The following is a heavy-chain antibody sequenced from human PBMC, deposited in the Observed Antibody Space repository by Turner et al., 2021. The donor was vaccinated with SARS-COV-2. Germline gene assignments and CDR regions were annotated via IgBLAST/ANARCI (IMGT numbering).Heavy chain of an antibody. CDR1: GFTFSSFA. V-gene: IGHV3-30-3*01. J-gene: IGHJ4*02. D-gene: IGHD3-22*01. Sequence: QVQLVESGGGVVQPGRSLRLSCAASGFTFSSFAMHWVRQAPGKGLEGVAVISYDGSNKYYADAVKGRFTISRDNSKNTLYLQMNSLRAEDTAVYYCAREDYYDSSGSLDYWGQGTLVTVSS. CDR3: AREDYYDSSGSLDY. CDR2: ISYDGSNK.